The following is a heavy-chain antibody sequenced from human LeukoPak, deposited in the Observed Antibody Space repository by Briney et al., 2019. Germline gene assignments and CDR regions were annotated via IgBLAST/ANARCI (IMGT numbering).Heavy chain of an antibody. CDR2: IYYSGST. V-gene: IGHV4-59*01. CDR3: ARVYSGSYADY. D-gene: IGHD1-26*01. CDR1: GGSISSYY. Sequence: SETLSLTCTVSGGSISSYYWSWIRQPPGKGLEWIGYIYYSGSTNYNPSLKSRVTISVDTSKNQFSLKLSSVTAADTAVYYCARVYSGSYADYWGLGTLVTVSS. J-gene: IGHJ4*02.